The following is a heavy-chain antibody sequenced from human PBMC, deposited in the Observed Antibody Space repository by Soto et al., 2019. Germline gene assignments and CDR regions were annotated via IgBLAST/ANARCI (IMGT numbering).Heavy chain of an antibody. J-gene: IGHJ5*02. CDR2: ISGSGGST. V-gene: IGHV3-23*01. D-gene: IGHD6-6*01. Sequence: GGSLRLSCAASGFTFSSYAMSWVRQAPGKGLEWVSAISGSGGSTYYADSAKGRFTISRDNSKNTLYLQMNSLRAEDTAVYYCGKDPLSIAGTEGVDPWGQGTLVTVSS. CDR1: GFTFSSYA. CDR3: GKDPLSIAGTEGVDP.